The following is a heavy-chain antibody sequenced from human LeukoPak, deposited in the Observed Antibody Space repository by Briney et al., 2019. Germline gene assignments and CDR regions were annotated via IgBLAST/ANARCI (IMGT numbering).Heavy chain of an antibody. V-gene: IGHV4-39*07. CDR3: ARDKGNPTNTFDI. D-gene: IGHD2-8*01. CDR1: GGSISSSSYY. J-gene: IGHJ3*02. CDR2: IYYSGST. Sequence: SETLSLTCTVSGGSISSSSYYWGWIRQPPGKGLEWIGSIYYSGSTYYNPSLKSRVTISVDTSKNQFSLKLSSVTAADTAVYYCARDKGNPTNTFDIWGQGTMVTVSS.